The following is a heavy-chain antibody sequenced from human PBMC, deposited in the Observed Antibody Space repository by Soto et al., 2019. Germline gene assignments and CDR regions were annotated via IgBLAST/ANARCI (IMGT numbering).Heavy chain of an antibody. Sequence: QVQLVESGGGVVQPGRSLRLSCAVSGFTYSSYGMHWVRQAPGKRLEWVAVIWYDGSNKYYADSVKGRFIISRDDSKNKLPLQKKSLRAEYTAVYYCAGDCASLFDSWGQGTLVTVSS. CDR1: GFTYSSYG. CDR3: AGDCASLFDS. CDR2: IWYDGSNK. J-gene: IGHJ4*02. V-gene: IGHV3-33*01.